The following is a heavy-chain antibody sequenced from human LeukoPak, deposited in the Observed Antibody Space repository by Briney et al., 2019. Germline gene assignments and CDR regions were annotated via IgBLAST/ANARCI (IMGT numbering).Heavy chain of an antibody. D-gene: IGHD6-13*01. CDR1: GGSINSYY. J-gene: IGHJ4*02. V-gene: IGHV4-59*13. Sequence: SETLSLTCTVSGGSINSYYWNWIRQPPGQGLEWIGFIHSSGSTNYNPSLKSRVAISVDTSKNHFSLELSSVTAADTAVYYCARGGAEGAAAGVLDYWGQGSLVTISS. CDR3: ARGGAEGAAAGVLDY. CDR2: IHSSGST.